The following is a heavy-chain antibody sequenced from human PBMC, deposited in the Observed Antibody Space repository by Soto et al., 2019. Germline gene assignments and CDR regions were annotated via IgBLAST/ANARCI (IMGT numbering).Heavy chain of an antibody. V-gene: IGHV3-21*06. CDR1: GFTFSTYS. D-gene: IGHD5-18*01. J-gene: IGHJ6*02. CDR3: ARVRSYSYGQGYGMDV. CDR2: ISSSSGYI. Sequence: EVQLVESGGGLVKPGGSLRLSCAASGFTFSTYSMNWVRQAPGKGLEWVSFISSSSGYIYYADSVKGRFTISRDDAKNSVSLQMNSLRAEATAVYYCARVRSYSYGQGYGMDVWGQGTTVTVSS.